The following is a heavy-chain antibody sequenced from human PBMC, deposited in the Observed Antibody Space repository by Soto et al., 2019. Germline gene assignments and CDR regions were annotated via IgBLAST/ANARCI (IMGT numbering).Heavy chain of an antibody. J-gene: IGHJ4*02. V-gene: IGHV3-43*01. Sequence: LSCAGSGFIFDDYTIHWVRQAPGKGLEWVALIKWDGTQTDYADSVKGRFTISRDNSRNSLYLQMNSLRSEDTALYYCARELNIALLGSLGYWGQGTLVTVSS. CDR3: ARELNIALLGSLGY. CDR2: IKWDGTQT. D-gene: IGHD6-13*01. CDR1: GFIFDDYT.